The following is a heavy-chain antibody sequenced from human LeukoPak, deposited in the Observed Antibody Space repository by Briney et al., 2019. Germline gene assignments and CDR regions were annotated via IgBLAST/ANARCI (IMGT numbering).Heavy chain of an antibody. D-gene: IGHD4-23*01. Sequence: SETLSLTCTVSRDSISNYYWNWIRQPPGKGLEWVGYISYNGGTKYNPSLQSRVTISIDTSKNQFSLNLRSVTAADTAVYYCARGGNSLLHYFDYWGQGTLVTVSS. CDR1: RDSISNYY. CDR3: ARGGNSLLHYFDY. J-gene: IGHJ4*02. CDR2: ISYNGGT. V-gene: IGHV4-59*08.